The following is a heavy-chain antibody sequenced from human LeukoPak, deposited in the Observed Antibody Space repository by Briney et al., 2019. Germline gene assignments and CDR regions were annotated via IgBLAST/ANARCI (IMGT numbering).Heavy chain of an antibody. CDR3: ARAAGSSQYHPDY. Sequence: SETLSLTCTVSGGSISSYYWSWIRQPPGKGLEWIGYIYYSGSTNYNPSLKSRVTISVDTSKNQFSLKLSSVTAADTAVYYCARAAGSSQYHPDYWGQGTLVTVSS. D-gene: IGHD6-13*01. J-gene: IGHJ4*02. V-gene: IGHV4-59*01. CDR2: IYYSGST. CDR1: GGSISSYY.